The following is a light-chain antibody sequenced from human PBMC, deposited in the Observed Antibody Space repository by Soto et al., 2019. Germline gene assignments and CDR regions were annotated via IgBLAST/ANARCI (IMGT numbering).Light chain of an antibody. V-gene: IGKV3-20*01. Sequence: EIVLTQSPGTLSLSPGERATLSCRASQSVSSSYLVWYQQKPGQAPRLLIYGASSRATGIPDRFSGSGSGTDFTLTISRLEPEDFAVYYCQQYGSSSFTFGPGTKVDI. CDR2: GAS. CDR1: QSVSSSY. CDR3: QQYGSSSFT. J-gene: IGKJ3*01.